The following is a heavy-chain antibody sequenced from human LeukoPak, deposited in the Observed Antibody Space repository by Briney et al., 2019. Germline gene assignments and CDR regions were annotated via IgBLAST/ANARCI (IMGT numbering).Heavy chain of an antibody. J-gene: IGHJ4*02. Sequence: ASVKVSCKASGYTFTSYYMHWERQAPGQGLEWMGIINPSGGSTSYAQKFQGRVTTTRDTSTSTVYMELSSLRSEDTAVYYCARALRRPDIVVVVAATPPGYWGQGTLVTVSS. V-gene: IGHV1-46*01. CDR2: INPSGGST. CDR1: GYTFTSYY. CDR3: ARALRRPDIVVVVAATPPGY. D-gene: IGHD2-15*01.